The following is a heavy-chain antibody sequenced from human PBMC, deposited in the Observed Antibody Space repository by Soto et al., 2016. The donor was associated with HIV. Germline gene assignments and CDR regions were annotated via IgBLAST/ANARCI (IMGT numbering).Heavy chain of an antibody. Sequence: QVQLVQSGAEVKKPGASVKVSCKASGYSFSDYYMHWVRQAPGQGLEWMGWINPNTGGTNYAQKFQGRVTMTRDTSIRTAYMDLSRLTSADTAVYYCATRIGYSYGFYYFDSWGQGTLVTVSS. CDR3: ATRIGYSYGFYYFDS. CDR2: INPNTGGT. J-gene: IGHJ4*02. CDR1: GYSFSDYY. V-gene: IGHV1-2*02. D-gene: IGHD5-18*01.